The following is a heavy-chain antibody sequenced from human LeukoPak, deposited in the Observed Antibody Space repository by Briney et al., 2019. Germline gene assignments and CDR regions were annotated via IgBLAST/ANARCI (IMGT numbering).Heavy chain of an antibody. J-gene: IGHJ4*02. V-gene: IGHV4-39*07. CDR2: IYYSGST. CDR3: ARGGDYGDYWMN. CDR1: GGSISSSSYY. Sequence: PSGTLSLTCTVSGGSISSSSYYWGWIRQPPGKGLEWIGSIYYSGSTYYNPSLKSRVTISVDTSKNQFSLKLSSVTAADTAVYYCARGGDYGDYWMNWGQGTLVTVSS. D-gene: IGHD4-17*01.